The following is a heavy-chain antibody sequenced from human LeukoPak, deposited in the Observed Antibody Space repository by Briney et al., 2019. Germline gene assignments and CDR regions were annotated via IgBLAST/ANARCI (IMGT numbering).Heavy chain of an antibody. CDR2: ISGSGGDT. V-gene: IGHV3-23*01. J-gene: IGHJ4*02. Sequence: GGSLRLSCAASGFTFSNFLMTWVRQAPGKGPEWVSAISGSGGDTYYADSVKGRFTISRDNSKNALYLQMNSLRAEDTAVYYCAKKGATTGDFDYWGQGTLVTVSS. D-gene: IGHD1-26*01. CDR1: GFTFSNFL. CDR3: AKKGATTGDFDY.